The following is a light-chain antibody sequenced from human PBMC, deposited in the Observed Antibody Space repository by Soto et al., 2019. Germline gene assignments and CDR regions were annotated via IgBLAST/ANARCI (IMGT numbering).Light chain of an antibody. CDR3: QTWGTGIVL. J-gene: IGLJ2*01. Sequence: QLVLTQSPSASASLGASVKLTCTLSSGHSSYAIAWHQQQPEKGPRYLMKVNSDGSHNKGDGIPDRFSGSSSGAERYLTISSLQSEDEGDYYCQTWGTGIVLFGGGTKLTVL. CDR2: VNSDGSH. V-gene: IGLV4-69*01. CDR1: SGHSSYA.